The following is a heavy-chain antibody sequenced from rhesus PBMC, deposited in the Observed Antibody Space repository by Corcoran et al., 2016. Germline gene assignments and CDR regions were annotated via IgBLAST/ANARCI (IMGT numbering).Heavy chain of an antibody. V-gene: IGHV4-165*01. CDR3: ARRNIVVVLTAPLGIFDY. CDR2: IGGSSGST. Sequence: QVQLQESGPGVVKPSETLSLTCAVSGGSISGYYLWSWIRQPPGKGLEWIGYIGGSSGSTNHHPSLKKRVTISTDTSKNQFSLKLSSVTAADTAVYYLARRNIVVVLTAPLGIFDYWGQGVLVTVSS. J-gene: IGHJ4*01. CDR1: GGSISGYY. D-gene: IGHD2-15*01.